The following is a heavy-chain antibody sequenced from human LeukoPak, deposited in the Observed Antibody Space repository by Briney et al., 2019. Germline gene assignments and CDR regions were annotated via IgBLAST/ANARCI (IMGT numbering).Heavy chain of an antibody. D-gene: IGHD6-13*01. CDR3: ATIAAAAGLDAFDI. V-gene: IGHV4-31*03. J-gene: IGHJ3*02. CDR1: GGSISSGGYY. CDR2: IYYSGST. Sequence: SQTLSLTCTVSGGSISSGGYYWSWIRQHPGKGLEWIGYIYYSGSTYYNPSLKSRVTISVDTSKNQFSLKLSSVTAADTAVYYCATIAAAAGLDAFDIWGQGTMVTASS.